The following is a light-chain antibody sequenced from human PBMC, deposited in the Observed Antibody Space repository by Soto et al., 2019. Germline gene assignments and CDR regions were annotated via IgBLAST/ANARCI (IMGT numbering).Light chain of an antibody. CDR1: SSNVGGYNY. CDR2: DVS. Sequence: QSALTQPASVSGSPGQSIAISCTGTSSNVGGYNYVSWYQQHPGKAPKLIIYDVSNRPSGVSNRFSGSKSGNAASLTISGLQAEDEADYDCSSYTSSSLYVFGTGTKLTVL. CDR3: SSYTSSSLYV. V-gene: IGLV2-14*01. J-gene: IGLJ1*01.